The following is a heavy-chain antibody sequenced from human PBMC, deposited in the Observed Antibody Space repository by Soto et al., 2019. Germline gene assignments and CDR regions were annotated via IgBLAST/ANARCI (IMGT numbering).Heavy chain of an antibody. Sequence: ASVKVSCTASGYTFTSYAMHWVRQAPGQRLEWMGWINAGNGNTKYSQKFQGRVTITRDTSASTAYMELSSLRSEDTAVYYCARVSVVAATPSFDYWGQGTLVTVSS. J-gene: IGHJ4*02. V-gene: IGHV1-3*01. CDR1: GYTFTSYA. D-gene: IGHD2-15*01. CDR2: INAGNGNT. CDR3: ARVSVVAATPSFDY.